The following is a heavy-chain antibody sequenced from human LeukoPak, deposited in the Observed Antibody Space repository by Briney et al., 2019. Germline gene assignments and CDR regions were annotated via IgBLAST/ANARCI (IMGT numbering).Heavy chain of an antibody. CDR2: IKQDGSEK. J-gene: IGHJ4*02. CDR3: ARVGITMVRGVIFYY. Sequence: GGSLRLSCAASGFTFSSYWMSWVRQAPGKGLEWVANIKQDGSEKYYVDSVKGRFTISRDNAKNSLYLQMNSLRAEDTAVYYCARVGITMVRGVIFYYWGQGTLVTVSS. V-gene: IGHV3-7*01. D-gene: IGHD3-10*01. CDR1: GFTFSSYW.